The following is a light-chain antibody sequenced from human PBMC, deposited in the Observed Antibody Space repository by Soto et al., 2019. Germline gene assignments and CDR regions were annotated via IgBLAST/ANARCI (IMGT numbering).Light chain of an antibody. CDR3: QQSYSVSLT. CDR2: AAS. V-gene: IGKV1-39*01. CDR1: QNILTY. Sequence: DIQMTQSPSSLSASVGDRVSITCRSSQNILTYLNWYQQRAGEVPRFLIYAASSLQDGVPSRFSGSESGTEFTLNISSLQPEDFGTYYCQQSYSVSLTFGQGTKLE. J-gene: IGKJ2*01.